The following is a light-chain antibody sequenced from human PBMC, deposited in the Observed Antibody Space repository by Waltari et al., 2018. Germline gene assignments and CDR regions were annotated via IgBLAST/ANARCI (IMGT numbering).Light chain of an antibody. CDR1: QGISNY. V-gene: IGKV1-27*01. J-gene: IGKJ5*01. Sequence: DIQMTQSPSSLSASVGDRVTITCRASQGISNYLAWYQQQPGKVPKLLIYAASTLQSGVPSRFSGSGSGTDFTLTISSLQPEDVATYYYQEYNSAPDTFGQGTRLEIK. CDR2: AAS. CDR3: QEYNSAPDT.